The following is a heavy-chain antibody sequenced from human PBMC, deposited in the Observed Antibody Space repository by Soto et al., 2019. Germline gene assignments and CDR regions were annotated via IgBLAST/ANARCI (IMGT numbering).Heavy chain of an antibody. CDR1: GDSVSSNSAA. D-gene: IGHD2-2*01. CDR3: ARGRDIVVVPAAIGFVYFDY. J-gene: IGHJ4*02. V-gene: IGHV6-1*01. Sequence: SQTLSLPCAISGDSVSSNSAAWNWIRQSPSRGLEWLGRTYYRSKWYNDYAVSVKSRITINPDTSKNQFSLQLNSVTPEDTAVYYCARGRDIVVVPAAIGFVYFDYWGQGTLVTVSS. CDR2: TYYRSKWYN.